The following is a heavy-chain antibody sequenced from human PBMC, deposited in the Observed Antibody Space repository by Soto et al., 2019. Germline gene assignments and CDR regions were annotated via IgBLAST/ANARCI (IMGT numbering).Heavy chain of an antibody. Sequence: ASVKVSCKASGGTFSSYAISWVRQAPGQGLEWMGGIIPIFGTANYAQKFQGRVTITADESTSTAYMELSSLRSEDTAVYYCATPYCTNGVCYRVAFDIWGQGTTVTVSS. D-gene: IGHD2-8*01. CDR3: ATPYCTNGVCYRVAFDI. CDR2: IIPIFGTA. V-gene: IGHV1-69*13. J-gene: IGHJ3*02. CDR1: GGTFSSYA.